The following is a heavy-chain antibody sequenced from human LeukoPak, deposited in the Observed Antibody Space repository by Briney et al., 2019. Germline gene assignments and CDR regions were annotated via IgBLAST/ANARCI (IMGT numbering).Heavy chain of an antibody. Sequence: GGSLRLSCAASGFTVSGNYMSWVRLAPGKGLEWVSVIYIGGRTNYADSARGRFTISRDNSKNTLYLQMNSLRAEDTAVYYCARGRYEFSAGMDVWGQGTTVTVSS. CDR3: ARGRYEFSAGMDV. J-gene: IGHJ6*02. V-gene: IGHV3-53*01. CDR1: GFTVSGNY. D-gene: IGHD5-12*01. CDR2: IYIGGRT.